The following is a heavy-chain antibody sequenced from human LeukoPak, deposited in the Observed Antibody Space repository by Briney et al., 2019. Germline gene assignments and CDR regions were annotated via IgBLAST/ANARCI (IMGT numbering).Heavy chain of an antibody. Sequence: TFTGXYMXXXRQAPGQGLEWMGRINPNSGGTNYAQKFQGRVTMTRDTSISTAYMELSRLRSDDTAVYYCAREAVAGDVDYWGQGTLVTVSS. CDR1: TFTGXY. D-gene: IGHD6-19*01. J-gene: IGHJ4*02. CDR2: INPNSGGT. CDR3: AREAVAGDVDY. V-gene: IGHV1-2*06.